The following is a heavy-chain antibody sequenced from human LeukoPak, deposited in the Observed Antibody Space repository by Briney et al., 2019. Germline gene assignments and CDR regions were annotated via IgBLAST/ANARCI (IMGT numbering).Heavy chain of an antibody. CDR2: IYYSGST. V-gene: IGHV4-59*01. CDR3: ARTILAARYYYYYYMDV. CDR1: GGSISSYY. J-gene: IGHJ6*03. D-gene: IGHD6-25*01. Sequence: SETLSLTCTVSGGSISSYYWSWIRQPPGKGLEWVGYIYYSGSTNYNPSLKSRVTISVDTSKNQFSLELSSVTAADTAVYYCARTILAARYYYYYYMDVWGKGTTVTVSS.